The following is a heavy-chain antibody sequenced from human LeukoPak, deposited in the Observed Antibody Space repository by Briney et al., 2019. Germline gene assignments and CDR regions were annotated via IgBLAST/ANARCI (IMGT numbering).Heavy chain of an antibody. Sequence: QAGGSLRLSCAASGFAFSSYAMHWVRQAPGKGLEWVALISYDGTNKYYADSVKGRFTISRDNSKNTLYLQMNSLRAEDTAVYYCARHDYGGNSGGFDYWGQGTLVTVSS. J-gene: IGHJ4*02. D-gene: IGHD4-23*01. V-gene: IGHV3-30*04. CDR1: GFAFSSYA. CDR2: ISYDGTNK. CDR3: ARHDYGGNSGGFDY.